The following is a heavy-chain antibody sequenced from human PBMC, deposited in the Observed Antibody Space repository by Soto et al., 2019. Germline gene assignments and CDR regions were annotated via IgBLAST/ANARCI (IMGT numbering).Heavy chain of an antibody. J-gene: IGHJ6*02. Sequence: SETLSLTCTVSGGSISSYYWSWIRQPPGKGLEWIGYIYYSGSTNYNPSLKSRVTISVDTSKNQFSLKLSSVTAADTAVYYCAREDVWYGMDVWGQGTTVTVSS. CDR2: IYYSGST. CDR1: GGSISSYY. D-gene: IGHD3-16*01. CDR3: AREDVWYGMDV. V-gene: IGHV4-59*01.